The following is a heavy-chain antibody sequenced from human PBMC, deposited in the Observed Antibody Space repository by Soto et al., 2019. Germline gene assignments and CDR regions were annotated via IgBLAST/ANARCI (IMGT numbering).Heavy chain of an antibody. D-gene: IGHD3-22*01. Sequence: SETLSLTCTVSGGSISSGGYYWSWIRQHPGKGLEWIGYIYYSGSTYYNPSLKSRVTISVDTSKNQFSPKLSSVTAADTAVYYCARVSSLTYYYDSSGRYGMDVWGQGTTVTVSS. J-gene: IGHJ6*02. CDR2: IYYSGST. CDR3: ARVSSLTYYYDSSGRYGMDV. V-gene: IGHV4-31*03. CDR1: GGSISSGGYY.